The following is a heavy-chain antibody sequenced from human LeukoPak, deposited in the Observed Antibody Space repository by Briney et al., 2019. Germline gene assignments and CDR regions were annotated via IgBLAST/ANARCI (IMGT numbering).Heavy chain of an antibody. CDR3: ARTFRGSGFYFYY. Sequence: PGGSLRLSCAASGFTFSSFWMSWVRQAPGKGLEWVANIKQDGSEKYYVDSVKGRFTISRDSAKNSLYLQMNTLRAEDTAVYYCARTFRGSGFYFYYWGQGTLVTVSS. CDR1: GFTFSSFW. J-gene: IGHJ4*02. D-gene: IGHD2/OR15-2a*01. V-gene: IGHV3-7*04. CDR2: IKQDGSEK.